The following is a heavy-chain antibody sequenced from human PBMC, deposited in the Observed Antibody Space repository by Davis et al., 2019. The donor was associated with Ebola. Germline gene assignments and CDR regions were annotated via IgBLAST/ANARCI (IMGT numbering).Heavy chain of an antibody. Sequence: GESLKISCAASGFTFNNYWMSWVRQAPGKGLEWVANIKQDGSEKYYVDSVKGRFTISRDNTKNSLYLQMNSLRAEDTAVYYCAREGGRTYYDFWSGYYYYYGMDVWGQGTTVTVSS. CDR1: GFTFNNYW. CDR3: AREGGRTYYDFWSGYYYYYGMDV. D-gene: IGHD3-3*01. V-gene: IGHV3-7*03. CDR2: IKQDGSEK. J-gene: IGHJ6*02.